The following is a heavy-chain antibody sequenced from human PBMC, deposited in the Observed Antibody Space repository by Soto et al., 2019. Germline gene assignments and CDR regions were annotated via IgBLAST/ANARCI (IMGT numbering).Heavy chain of an antibody. D-gene: IGHD3-9*01. CDR2: MNPNSGNT. Sequence: GASVKVSFKASGYTFTSYDINWLRQATGQGLEWMGWMNPNSGNTGYAQKFQGRVTMTRNTSISTAYMELSSLRSEDTAVYYCARAHYDILTGYYYYGMDVWGQGTTVTFSS. V-gene: IGHV1-8*01. J-gene: IGHJ6*02. CDR1: GYTFTSYD. CDR3: ARAHYDILTGYYYYGMDV.